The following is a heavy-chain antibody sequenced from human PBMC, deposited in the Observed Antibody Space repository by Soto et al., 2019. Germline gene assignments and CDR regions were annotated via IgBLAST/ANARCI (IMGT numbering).Heavy chain of an antibody. CDR2: MSNSGSRT. CDR1: GFTFSNYA. D-gene: IGHD3-9*01. J-gene: IGHJ4*02. V-gene: IGHV3-23*01. Sequence: VQLLESGGGLVQPGGSLRLSCAASGFTFSNYAMSWVRQAPGKGLEWVSGMSNSGSRTYYADSVKGRFIISRDNSKNTLYLKINSMRPEDTAVYYCANAYFDIWTGIFGDYWVQGNLVSVSS. CDR3: ANAYFDIWTGIFGDY.